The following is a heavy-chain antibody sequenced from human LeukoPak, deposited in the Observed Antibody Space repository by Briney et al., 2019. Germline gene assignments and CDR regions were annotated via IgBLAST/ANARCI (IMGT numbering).Heavy chain of an antibody. J-gene: IGHJ4*02. V-gene: IGHV4-34*01. CDR3: ASIVPAAIGVSTPHFDY. CDR2: INHSGST. Sequence: PSETLSLTCAVYGGSFSGYYWSWIRQPPGKGLEWIGEINHSGSTNYNPSLKSRVTISVDTSKNQFSLKLSSVTAADTAVYYCASIVPAAIGVSTPHFDYWGQGTLVTVSS. D-gene: IGHD2-2*01. CDR1: GGSFSGYY.